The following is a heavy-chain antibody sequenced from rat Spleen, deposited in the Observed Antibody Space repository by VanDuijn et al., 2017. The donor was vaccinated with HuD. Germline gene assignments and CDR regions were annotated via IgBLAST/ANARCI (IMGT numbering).Heavy chain of an antibody. Sequence: EVQLVESGGGLVQPGRSMKLSCAASGLSFSNYDMAWVCQTPTRGLEWVAAISYDGGSIYYRDSVKGRFTISRENAKSTLYLQMDSLRSEDTATYYCARHGAYYGYNYDWFAYWGQGTLVTVSS. V-gene: IGHV5-29*01. CDR1: GLSFSNYD. CDR3: ARHGAYYGYNYDWFAY. J-gene: IGHJ3*01. CDR2: ISYDGGSI. D-gene: IGHD1-9*01.